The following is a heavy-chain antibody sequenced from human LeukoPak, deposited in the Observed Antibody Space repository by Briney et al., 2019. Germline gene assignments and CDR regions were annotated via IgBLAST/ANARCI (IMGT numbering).Heavy chain of an antibody. J-gene: IGHJ6*03. CDR2: ISSSSSYI. D-gene: IGHD1-1*01. Sequence: GGSLRLSCAATGFTFSNYSMNWVRQAPGKGLEWVSSISSSSSYIYYADSVKGRFTISRDNAKNSLYLQMNSLRAEDTAVYYCARYGGTGTNYYYYMDVWGKGTTVTVSS. CDR3: ARYGGTGTNYYYYMDV. V-gene: IGHV3-21*01. CDR1: GFTFSNYS.